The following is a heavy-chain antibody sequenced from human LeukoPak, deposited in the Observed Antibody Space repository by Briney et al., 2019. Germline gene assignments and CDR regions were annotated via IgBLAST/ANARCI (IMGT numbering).Heavy chain of an antibody. V-gene: IGHV3-23*01. CDR1: GFTFSRYA. Sequence: GGSLRLSCAASGFTFSRYAMSWVRQAPGKGLEWVSAISGSGGSTYYADSVKGRFTISRDSSKNTLYLQMNSLRAEDTAVYYCAKEGDILTGYTDYWGQGTLVTVSS. CDR2: ISGSGGST. J-gene: IGHJ4*02. CDR3: AKEGDILTGYTDY. D-gene: IGHD3-9*01.